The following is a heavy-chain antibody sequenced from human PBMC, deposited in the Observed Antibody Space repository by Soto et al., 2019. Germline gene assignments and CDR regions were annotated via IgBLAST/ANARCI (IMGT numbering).Heavy chain of an antibody. Sequence: PGGSLRLSCAASGFRFSDFAMTWVRQAPGRGLEWVSAITGTASSTYYADSVKGRFTISRDNSKNTLYLQMNSLRAEDTAVYYCAKGRGRLMVRGPKDFDYWGQGTLVTVSS. J-gene: IGHJ4*02. CDR3: AKGRGRLMVRGPKDFDY. CDR2: ITGTASST. D-gene: IGHD3-10*01. CDR1: GFRFSDFA. V-gene: IGHV3-23*01.